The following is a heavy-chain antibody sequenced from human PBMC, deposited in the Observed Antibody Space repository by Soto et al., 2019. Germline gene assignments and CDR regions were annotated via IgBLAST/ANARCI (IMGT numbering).Heavy chain of an antibody. CDR1: GYTFTSYG. J-gene: IGHJ6*03. CDR3: ARDLGYCSSTSCPGYYYYYMDV. CDR2: ISAYNGNT. D-gene: IGHD2-2*01. Sequence: ASVKVSCKASGYTFTSYGISWVRQAPGQGLEWMGWISAYNGNTNYAQKLQGRVTMTTDTSTSTAYMELRSLRSDDTAVYYCARDLGYCSSTSCPGYYYYYMDVWGKGTTVTVSS. V-gene: IGHV1-18*01.